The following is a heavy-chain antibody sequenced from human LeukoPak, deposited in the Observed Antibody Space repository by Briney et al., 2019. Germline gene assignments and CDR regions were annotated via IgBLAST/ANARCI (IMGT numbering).Heavy chain of an antibody. J-gene: IGHJ4*02. CDR3: AKAPGYSGYGYGDY. CDR1: GFTFSSYA. Sequence: GGSLRLSCAASGFTFSSYAMSWVRQAPGKGLEWVSAISGSGGSTYYADSVKGRFTISRDNSKNTLYLQMNSLRAEDTAVYYCAKAPGYSGYGYGDYWGQGTLVTVSS. V-gene: IGHV3-23*01. D-gene: IGHD5-12*01. CDR2: ISGSGGST.